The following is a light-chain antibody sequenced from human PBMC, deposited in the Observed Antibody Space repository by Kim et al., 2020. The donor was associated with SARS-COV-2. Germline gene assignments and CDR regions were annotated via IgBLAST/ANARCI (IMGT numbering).Light chain of an antibody. J-gene: IGKJ1*01. CDR1: QSVSSSY. V-gene: IGKV3-20*01. Sequence: EIVLTQSPGTLSLSPGESATLSCRASQSVSSSYLAWYQQKPGQAPRLLIYGASYRATGIPDRFSGSGSGTDFTLTISRLEPEDFAVYYCQQYGSSPPWTFGQGTKVDIK. CDR2: GAS. CDR3: QQYGSSPPWT.